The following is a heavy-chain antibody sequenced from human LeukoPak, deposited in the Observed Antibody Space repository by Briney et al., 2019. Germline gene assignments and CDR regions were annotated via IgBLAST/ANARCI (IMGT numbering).Heavy chain of an antibody. CDR3: ARVAAADPTELDY. D-gene: IGHD6-13*01. CDR1: GYTFTSYD. CDR2: MNPNSGNT. V-gene: IGHV1-8*03. J-gene: IGHJ4*02. Sequence: EASVKVSCKASGYTFTSYDVNWVRQAPGQGLEWMGWMNPNSGNTGYPQKFQGRVTITRDTSISTTYLELSSLRSEDTAVYYCARVAAADPTELDYWGQGTLVTVSS.